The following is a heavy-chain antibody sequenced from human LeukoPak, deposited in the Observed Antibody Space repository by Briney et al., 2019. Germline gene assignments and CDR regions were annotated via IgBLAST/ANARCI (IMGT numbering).Heavy chain of an antibody. J-gene: IGHJ5*02. D-gene: IGHD3-22*01. Sequence: SVKVSCKASGGTFSSYAISWVRQAPGQGLEWMGGIIPIFGTANYAQKFQGRVTITADESTSIAYMELSSLRSEDTAVYSCARDASYYYDSSGYYYTWGQGTLVTVSS. V-gene: IGHV1-69*13. CDR1: GGTFSSYA. CDR3: ARDASYYYDSSGYYYT. CDR2: IIPIFGTA.